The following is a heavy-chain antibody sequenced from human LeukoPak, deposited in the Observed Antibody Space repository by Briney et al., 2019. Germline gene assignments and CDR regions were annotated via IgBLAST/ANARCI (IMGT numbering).Heavy chain of an antibody. CDR2: IYHSGPT. CDR3: AASSFYYYEGRVLGIWYFDL. D-gene: IGHD3-22*01. Sequence: AETLSLTCNVSVGPITIYYWIWIPQSPGKGLEGIGYIYHSGPTNYNPSLKRRLPISVDTSKNQFSLHLRSVTAADTAVYYCAASSFYYYEGRVLGIWYFDLWGRGSLVAVSS. CDR1: VGPITIYY. V-gene: IGHV4-59*08. J-gene: IGHJ2*01.